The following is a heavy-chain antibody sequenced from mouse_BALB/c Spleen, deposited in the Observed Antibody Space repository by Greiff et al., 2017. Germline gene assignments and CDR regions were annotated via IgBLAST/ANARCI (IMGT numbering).Heavy chain of an antibody. D-gene: IGHD2-1*01. CDR2: ISSGGST. V-gene: IGHV5-6-5*01. Sequence: EVKLVESGGGLVKPGGSLKLSCAASGFTFSSYAMSWVRQTPEKRLEWVASISSGGSTYYPDSVKGRFTISRDNARNILYLQMSSLRSEDTAMYYCASLYGNYEDAMDYWGQGTSVTVSS. CDR3: ASLYGNYEDAMDY. J-gene: IGHJ4*01. CDR1: GFTFSSYA.